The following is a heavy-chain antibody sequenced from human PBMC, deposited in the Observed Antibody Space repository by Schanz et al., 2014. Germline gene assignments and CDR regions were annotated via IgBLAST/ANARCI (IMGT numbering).Heavy chain of an antibody. CDR2: IRSSSTPI. J-gene: IGHJ6*02. CDR3: AKDGPGGSGSYSADGGMDV. D-gene: IGHD3-10*01. V-gene: IGHV3-48*01. Sequence: EVQLLESGGGLVQPGGSLRLSCAASGFTFSTHAMSWVRQAPGKGPEWVSYIRSSSTPIYYADSVKGRFTISRDNAKNTLYLQMNTLRAEDTAVYYCAKDGPGGSGSYSADGGMDVWGQGTTVTVSS. CDR1: GFTFSTHA.